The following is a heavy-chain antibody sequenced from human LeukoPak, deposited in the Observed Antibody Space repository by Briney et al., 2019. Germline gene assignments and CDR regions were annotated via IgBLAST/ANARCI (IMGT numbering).Heavy chain of an antibody. CDR2: IYYSGST. J-gene: IGHJ4*02. D-gene: IGHD3-16*02. CDR1: RGSISRYY. CDR3: TRINYDYVWGSYRYTFDY. Sequence: SETLSLTCTVSRGSISRYYWSWIRQPPGKGLDGIGYIYYSGSTNYNPSLKSRVTISVDTSKNQFSLKLSSVTAADTAVYYCTRINYDYVWGSYRYTFDYWGQRTLVTVSS. V-gene: IGHV4-59*01.